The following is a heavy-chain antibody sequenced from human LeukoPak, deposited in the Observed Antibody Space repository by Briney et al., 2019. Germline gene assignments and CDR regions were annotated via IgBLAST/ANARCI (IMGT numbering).Heavy chain of an antibody. V-gene: IGHV3-23*01. Sequence: GGSLRLSCAASGFTVSSNYMSWVRQAPGKGLEWVSAISGSGGSTYYADSVKGRFTISRDNSKNTLYLQMNSLRAEDTAVYYCAKDARGYCSSTSCSGFDYWGQGTLVTVSS. D-gene: IGHD2-2*01. CDR1: GFTVSSNY. CDR3: AKDARGYCSSTSCSGFDY. CDR2: ISGSGGST. J-gene: IGHJ4*02.